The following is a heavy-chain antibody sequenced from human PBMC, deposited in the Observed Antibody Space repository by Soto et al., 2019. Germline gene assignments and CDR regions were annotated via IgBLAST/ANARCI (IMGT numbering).Heavy chain of an antibody. CDR2: ISSSSSYT. CDR3: ARDRGQYYDILTGYYRRYYYYYYGMDV. V-gene: IGHV3-11*06. CDR1: GFTFSDYY. D-gene: IGHD3-9*01. J-gene: IGHJ6*02. Sequence: GGSLRLSCAASGFTFSDYYMSWIRQAPGKGLEWVSYISSSSSYTNYADSVKGRFTISRDNAKNSLYLQMNSLRAEDTAVYYCARDRGQYYDILTGYYRRYYYYYYGMDVWGQGTRSPSP.